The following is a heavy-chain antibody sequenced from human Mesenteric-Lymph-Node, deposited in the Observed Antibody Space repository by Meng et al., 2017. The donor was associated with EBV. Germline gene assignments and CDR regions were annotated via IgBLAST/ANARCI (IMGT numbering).Heavy chain of an antibody. CDR2: INSDGSST. Sequence: GQLVESGGGLFQPGGSLRLSCAASGFTFNTYWMHWVRQAPGKGLVWVSRINSDGSSTFYADSVKGRFTISRDDAKNTLYLQMNSLRAEDTAVYYCARSAPAPDYWGQGTLVTVSS. CDR3: ARSAPAPDY. CDR1: GFTFNTYW. D-gene: IGHD6-25*01. J-gene: IGHJ4*02. V-gene: IGHV3-74*01.